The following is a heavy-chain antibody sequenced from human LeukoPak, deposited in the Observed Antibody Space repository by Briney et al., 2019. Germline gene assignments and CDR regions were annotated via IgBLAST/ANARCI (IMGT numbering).Heavy chain of an antibody. D-gene: IGHD1/OR15-1a*01. J-gene: IGHJ4*02. CDR2: INHSGST. Sequence: PSETLSLTCTVSGYSISSGYYWGWIRQPPGKGLEWIGEINHSGSTNYNPSLKSRVTISVDTSKNQFSLKLSSVTAADTAVYYCARESRLREQYWGQGTLVTVSS. V-gene: IGHV4-38-2*02. CDR3: ARESRLREQY. CDR1: GYSISSGYY.